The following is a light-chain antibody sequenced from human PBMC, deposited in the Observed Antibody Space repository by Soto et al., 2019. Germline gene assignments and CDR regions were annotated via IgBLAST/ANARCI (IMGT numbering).Light chain of an antibody. Sequence: EIVMTQSPATLSLSPGERATLPCRASQSVSSDLAWYQQKPGQAPRLLIYGASTRATGIPARFGGSGSGTDFTLTITSLQSEDFAVYYWQQYNNWPPLTFGQGTRLEIK. CDR3: QQYNNWPPLT. CDR1: QSVSSD. CDR2: GAS. J-gene: IGKJ5*01. V-gene: IGKV3-15*01.